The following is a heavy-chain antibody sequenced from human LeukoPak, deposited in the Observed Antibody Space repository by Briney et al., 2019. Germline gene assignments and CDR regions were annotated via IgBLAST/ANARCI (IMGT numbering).Heavy chain of an antibody. CDR2: ISYDGSNK. D-gene: IGHD6-13*01. CDR1: GFTFSSYA. V-gene: IGHV3-30*04. CDR3: ARVGAAASLDY. Sequence: GGSLRLSCAASGFTFSSYAMHWVRQAPGKGLEWVAVISYDGSNKYYADSEKGRFTVSRDNSKNTLYLQMNSLRAEDTAVYYCARVGAAASLDYWGQGTLVTVSS. J-gene: IGHJ4*02.